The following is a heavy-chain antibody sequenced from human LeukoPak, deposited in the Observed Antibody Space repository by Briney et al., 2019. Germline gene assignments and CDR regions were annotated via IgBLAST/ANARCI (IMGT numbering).Heavy chain of an antibody. V-gene: IGHV3-49*04. CDR3: TTNKYQYYFDY. Sequence: GGSLRLSCTASGFTFGDYAMSWVRQAPGKGLEWVGFIRSKAYGGTTEYAASVKGRFTISRDDSKSIAYLQMNSLKTEDTAVYYCTTNKYQYYFDYWGQGTLVTVSS. J-gene: IGHJ4*02. D-gene: IGHD2-2*01. CDR2: IRSKAYGGTT. CDR1: GFTFGDYA.